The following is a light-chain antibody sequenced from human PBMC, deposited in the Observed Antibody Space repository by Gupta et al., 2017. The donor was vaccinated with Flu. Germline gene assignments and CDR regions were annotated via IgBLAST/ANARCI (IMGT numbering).Light chain of an antibody. J-gene: IGLJ3*02. CDR3: CSYAGSYKV. Sequence: SALTQPRSVSESPGQSVTISCTGTSSDVGGYNYVSWYQQPPGKAPQLMIYAVSKRAAGVPDRFSGSTSGNTASLTISGVQAEDEDDYYCCSYAGSYKVFGGGTKLTVL. V-gene: IGLV2-11*01. CDR1: SSDVGGYNY. CDR2: AVS.